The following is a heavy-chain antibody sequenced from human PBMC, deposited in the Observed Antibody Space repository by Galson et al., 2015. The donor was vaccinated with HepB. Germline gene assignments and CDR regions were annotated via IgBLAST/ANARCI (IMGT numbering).Heavy chain of an antibody. CDR1: GFIFGDHS. CDR3: ARTIAVAGTDPFDY. CDR2: LSYDGSNK. J-gene: IGHJ4*02. Sequence: SLRLSCAASGFIFGDHSMHWVRQAPGKGLEWVAVLSYDGSNKYYADSVKGRFTISRDNSRNTLYLQMNSLRAEDTAVYYCARTIAVAGTDPFDYWGQGTLVTVSS. D-gene: IGHD6-19*01. V-gene: IGHV3-30-3*01.